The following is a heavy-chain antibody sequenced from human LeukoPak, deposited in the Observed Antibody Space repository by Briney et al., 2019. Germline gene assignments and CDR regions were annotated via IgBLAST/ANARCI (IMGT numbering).Heavy chain of an antibody. V-gene: IGHV3-7*01. Sequence: GESLKISCAASGFTISNYWMSWVRQAPGKGLEWVANIKQDGSDKYYVGSVKGRFTISRDNAKNSLYLQMNSLRAEDTAVYYCARTPWDFWSNSMDVWGKGTTVTVSS. D-gene: IGHD3-3*01. CDR1: GFTISNYW. CDR2: IKQDGSDK. J-gene: IGHJ6*04. CDR3: ARTPWDFWSNSMDV.